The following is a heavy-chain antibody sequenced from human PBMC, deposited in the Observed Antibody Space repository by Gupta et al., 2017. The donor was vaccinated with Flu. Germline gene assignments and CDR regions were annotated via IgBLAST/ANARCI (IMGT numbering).Heavy chain of an antibody. V-gene: IGHV4-61*02. CDR2: IHASGFT. CDR3: ARGGGPNSNSDFDY. CDR1: GGSINSGGYY. J-gene: IGHJ4*02. D-gene: IGHD4-23*01. Sequence: QVQLQESGPGLVTPSQTLSLTCTVSGGSINSGGYYWSWVRQPAGKGLEWIGRIHASGFTQYSPARKSRLTILLDTSENQFYLKLNSVNDGDTAVYYCARGGGPNSNSDFDYWGPGNLVTVS.